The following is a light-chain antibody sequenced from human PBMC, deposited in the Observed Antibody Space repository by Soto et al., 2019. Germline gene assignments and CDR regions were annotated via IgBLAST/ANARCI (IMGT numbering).Light chain of an antibody. CDR1: QSIGSW. V-gene: IGKV1-5*01. J-gene: IGKJ1*01. Sequence: DIQMTQSPSTLYASVGDRVTMTCRASQSIGSWLAWYQHKPGRAPKLLIFDGARLESGVPSRFSGSGSGTEFTFTISSLQPEDFATYYCQQYNKFSPTFGQGTKV. CDR3: QQYNKFSPT. CDR2: DGA.